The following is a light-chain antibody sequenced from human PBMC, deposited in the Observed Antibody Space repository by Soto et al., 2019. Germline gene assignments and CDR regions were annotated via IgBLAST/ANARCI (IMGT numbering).Light chain of an antibody. Sequence: DTQMTQSPLFLSASVGDRVTITCRASQSISSYVNWYQHKPGKAPKLLIYAASSLQSGVPSRFSGSGSGTDFTLTISSLQPEDFATYYCQQTYNTPLAFGQGTRLEIK. CDR2: AAS. CDR3: QQTYNTPLA. CDR1: QSISSY. J-gene: IGKJ5*01. V-gene: IGKV1-39*01.